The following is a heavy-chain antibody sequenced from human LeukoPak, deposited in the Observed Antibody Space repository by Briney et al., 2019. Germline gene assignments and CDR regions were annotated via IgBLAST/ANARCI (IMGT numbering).Heavy chain of an antibody. CDR1: GGSISSYY. Sequence: SETLYLTCTVSGGSISSYYWSWIRQPPGKGLEWIGYIYYSGSTNYNPSLKSRVTISVDTSKNQFSLKLSSVTAADTAVYYCARHYYDSSGYYDAFDIWGQGTMVTVSS. V-gene: IGHV4-59*01. CDR2: IYYSGST. D-gene: IGHD3-22*01. CDR3: ARHYYDSSGYYDAFDI. J-gene: IGHJ3*02.